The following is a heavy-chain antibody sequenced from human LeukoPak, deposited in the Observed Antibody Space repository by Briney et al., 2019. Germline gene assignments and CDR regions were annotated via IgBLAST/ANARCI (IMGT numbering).Heavy chain of an antibody. CDR2: IYTDGTTK. J-gene: IGHJ3*02. V-gene: IGHV3-74*01. CDR1: GFSFSRYW. D-gene: IGHD2-21*02. CDR3: ASLVVTDDWAFDI. Sequence: GGSLRLSRAASGFSFSRYWMHWLRHAPGRGLVWVSAIYTDGTTKRYADSVKGRFTISRDNAKNTLYLQMNNLSVEDTAVYYCASLVVTDDWAFDIWGQGTMVTVSS.